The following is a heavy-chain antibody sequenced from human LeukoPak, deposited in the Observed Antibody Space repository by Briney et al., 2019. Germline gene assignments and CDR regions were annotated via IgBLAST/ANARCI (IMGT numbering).Heavy chain of an antibody. CDR3: ARDSCSSTSCYRSYYCYYGMDV. CDR2: ISAYNGNT. V-gene: IGHV1-18*01. D-gene: IGHD2-2*02. CDR1: GYTFTSYG. Sequence: ASVKVSCKASGYTFTSYGISWVRQAPGQGLEWMGWISAYNGNTNYAQKLQGRVTMTTDTSTSTAYMELRSLRSDDTAVYYCARDSCSSTSCYRSYYCYYGMDVWGQGTTVTVSS. J-gene: IGHJ6*02.